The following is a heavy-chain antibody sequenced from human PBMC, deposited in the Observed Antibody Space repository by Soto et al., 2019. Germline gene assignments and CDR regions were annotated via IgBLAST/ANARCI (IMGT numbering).Heavy chain of an antibody. J-gene: IGHJ3*02. V-gene: IGHV3-23*01. CDR3: AKEGYYDSSEWQAFDI. CDR1: GFTFSNVW. CDR2: ISGSGGST. Sequence: PGGSLRLSCAASGFTFSNVWMNWVRQAPGKGLEWVSAISGSGGSTYYADSVKGRFTISRDNSKNTLYLQMNSLRAEDTAVYYCAKEGYYDSSEWQAFDIWGQGTMVTVSS. D-gene: IGHD3-22*01.